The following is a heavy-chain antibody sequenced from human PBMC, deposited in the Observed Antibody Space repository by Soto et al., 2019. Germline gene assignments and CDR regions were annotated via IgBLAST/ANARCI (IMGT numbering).Heavy chain of an antibody. CDR1: GLTVSLNY. Sequence: EVQLVESGGGLIQPGGSLRLSCAASGLTVSLNYMSWVRQAPGKGLEWVSVLYSGGTTYCADSVKGRFTISRDNSKNTLYLQMNSLRAEDTAVYYCARDRGSVLRGFDHWGQGTLVTVSS. V-gene: IGHV3-53*01. J-gene: IGHJ4*02. CDR3: ARDRGSVLRGFDH. CDR2: LYSGGTT. D-gene: IGHD6-19*01.